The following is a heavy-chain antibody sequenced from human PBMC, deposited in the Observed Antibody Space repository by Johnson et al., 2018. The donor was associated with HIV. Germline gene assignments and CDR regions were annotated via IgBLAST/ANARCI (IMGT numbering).Heavy chain of an antibody. J-gene: IGHJ3*02. CDR3: ARDVYYYDSSEEGAFDI. D-gene: IGHD3-22*01. CDR1: GLNVSGHY. V-gene: IGHV3-66*02. CDR2: IYSGGLT. Sequence: VQLVESGGGLAQPGGSLRLSCAASGLNVSGHYMSWVRQSPGKGLEWVSVIYSGGLTYYAQSVKGRFTISRDNSKNTLYLQINSLRAEDTAVYYCARDVYYYDSSEEGAFDIWGQGTMVTVSS.